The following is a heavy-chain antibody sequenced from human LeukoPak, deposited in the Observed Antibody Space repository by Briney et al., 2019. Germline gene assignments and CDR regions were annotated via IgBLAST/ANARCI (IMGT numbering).Heavy chain of an antibody. CDR2: ISGTGGST. CDR3: AKGGDVSYWYFDL. J-gene: IGHJ2*01. D-gene: IGHD2-21*02. CDR1: GFTFTSYA. V-gene: IGHV3-23*01. Sequence: GGSLRLSCVASGFTFTSYAMSWVRQAPGKGLEWVSDISGTGGSTYYADSVKGRFIVSRDNSKNTLHLQLNSLRAEDTAVYYCAKGGDVSYWYFDLWGRGTLVTVSS.